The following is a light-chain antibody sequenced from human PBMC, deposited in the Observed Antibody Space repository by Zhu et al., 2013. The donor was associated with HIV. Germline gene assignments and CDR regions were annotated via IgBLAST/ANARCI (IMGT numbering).Light chain of an antibody. CDR1: SSDVGGYDY. CDR2: EVN. Sequence: QSALTQPASVSGYPTQSITISCTGTSSDVGGYDYVSWYQQHPGKAPKLIIYEVNNRPSGVSNRFSGSKSGNTASLTIYGLQAEDEGDYYCSSYTSSSTLVFGTGTKVTVL. J-gene: IGLJ1*01. CDR3: SSYTSSSTLV. V-gene: IGLV2-14*03.